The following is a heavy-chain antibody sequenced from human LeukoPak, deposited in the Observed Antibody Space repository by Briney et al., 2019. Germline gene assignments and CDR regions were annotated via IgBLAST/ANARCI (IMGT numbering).Heavy chain of an antibody. CDR2: IIPIFGTA. D-gene: IGHD5-18*01. CDR3: ARDTLWIHSAGYYFDY. J-gene: IGHJ4*02. CDR1: GGTFSSYA. V-gene: IGHV1-69*05. Sequence: SVKVSCKASGGTFSSYAISWVRQAPGQGLEWMGRIIPIFGTANYGQKFQGRVTITTDESTSTAYMELSSLRSEDTAVYYCARDTLWIHSAGYYFDYWGQGTLVTVSS.